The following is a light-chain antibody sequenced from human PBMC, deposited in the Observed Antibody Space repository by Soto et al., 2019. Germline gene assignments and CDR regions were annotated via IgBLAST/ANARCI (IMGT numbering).Light chain of an antibody. CDR2: DDN. CDR1: SSNIGGNS. J-gene: IGLJ1*01. V-gene: IGLV1-51*01. CDR3: GSWDSSLSAYV. Sequence: QSVMTQPPSVSAAPGQKVTISCSGSSSNIGGNSVSWYQQLPGTAPKLLIYDDNKRPSGIPDRFSGSKSGTSATLGITGLQTGCEADYYCGSWDSSLSAYVFGTGTKLTVL.